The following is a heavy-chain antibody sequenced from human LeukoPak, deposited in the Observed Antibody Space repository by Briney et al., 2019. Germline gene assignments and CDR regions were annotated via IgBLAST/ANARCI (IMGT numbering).Heavy chain of an antibody. CDR3: ARNSLSTPYYYYGMDV. CDR2: INSDGSST. V-gene: IGHV3-74*01. J-gene: IGHJ6*02. D-gene: IGHD2-2*01. CDR1: GFTFSSYW. Sequence: GGSLRLSCAASGFTFSSYWMHWVRQAPGKGLVWVSRINSDGSSTSYADSVKGRFTISRDNAKNTLYLQMNSLRAEDTAVYYCARNSLSTPYYYYGMDVWGQGTTVTVSS.